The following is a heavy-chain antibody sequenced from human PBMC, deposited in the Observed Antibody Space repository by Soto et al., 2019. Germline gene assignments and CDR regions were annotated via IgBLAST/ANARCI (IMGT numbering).Heavy chain of an antibody. V-gene: IGHV1-18*01. CDR2: ISGYNGNT. Sequence: QVQLVQSGAEVKKPGASVKVSCKASGYTFTTYGITWVRQAAGQGLEWMGWISGYNGNTNYAQKFQGRLTMTTDTSTSTAYMELRSLRSDDPAVYYCARDLAWGSNTTPGEDWLDPWGQGTLVSVSS. D-gene: IGHD2-2*01. CDR1: GYTFTTYG. CDR3: ARDLAWGSNTTPGEDWLDP. J-gene: IGHJ5*02.